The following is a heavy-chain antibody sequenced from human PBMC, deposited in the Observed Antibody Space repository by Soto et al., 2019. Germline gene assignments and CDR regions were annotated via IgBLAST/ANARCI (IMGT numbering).Heavy chain of an antibody. Sequence: SGGSLRLSCAASGFTFSSYWMSWVRQAPGKGLEWVANIKQDGSEKYYVDSVKGRFTISRDNAKNSLYLQMNSLRAEDTAVYYCARLGSTVTTGYYYYGMDVWGQGTTVTVSS. J-gene: IGHJ6*02. CDR3: ARLGSTVTTGYYYYGMDV. V-gene: IGHV3-7*03. CDR1: GFTFSSYW. CDR2: IKQDGSEK. D-gene: IGHD4-4*01.